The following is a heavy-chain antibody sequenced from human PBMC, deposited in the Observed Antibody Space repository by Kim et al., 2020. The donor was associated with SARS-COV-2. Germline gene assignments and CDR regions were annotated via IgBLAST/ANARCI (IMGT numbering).Heavy chain of an antibody. D-gene: IGHD5-12*01. CDR3: AKCYHGYGNDAFDV. CDR2: VSGGGAKT. Sequence: GGSLRLSCVASGFTFENYAMSWVRQAPGKGLEWVSYVSGGGAKTFYADSVKGRFTISRDISRETLYLQMNSLRAEDTAVYFCAKCYHGYGNDAFDVWGQGTSVTVSS. J-gene: IGHJ3*01. V-gene: IGHV3-23*01. CDR1: GFTFENYA.